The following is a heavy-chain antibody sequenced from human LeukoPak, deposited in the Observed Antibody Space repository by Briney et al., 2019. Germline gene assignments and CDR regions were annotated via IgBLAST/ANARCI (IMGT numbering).Heavy chain of an antibody. CDR3: ARDRSHYYDSTGPIGY. D-gene: IGHD3-22*01. CDR1: GGSISSGDYY. Sequence: SQTLSLTCTVSGGSISSGDYYWSWIRQPPGKGLEWIGYTYYSGSTSYNPSLDSRVTISVDTSKNQFSLKLSSVTAADTAVYYCARDRSHYYDSTGPIGYWGQGTLVTVSS. V-gene: IGHV4-30-4*08. J-gene: IGHJ4*02. CDR2: TYYSGST.